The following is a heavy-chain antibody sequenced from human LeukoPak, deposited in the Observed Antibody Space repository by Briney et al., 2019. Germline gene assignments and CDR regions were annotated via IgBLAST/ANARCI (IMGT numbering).Heavy chain of an antibody. Sequence: SETLSLTCAVYGGSFSGYYWSWIRQPPGNGLEWIGEINHSGSTNYNPSLKSRVTISVDTSKNQFSLKLSSVTAADTAVYYCARGYYDFWSGDYYYYYMDVWGKGTTVTVSS. CDR2: INHSGST. D-gene: IGHD3-3*01. V-gene: IGHV4-34*01. J-gene: IGHJ6*03. CDR3: ARGYYDFWSGDYYYYYMDV. CDR1: GGSFSGYY.